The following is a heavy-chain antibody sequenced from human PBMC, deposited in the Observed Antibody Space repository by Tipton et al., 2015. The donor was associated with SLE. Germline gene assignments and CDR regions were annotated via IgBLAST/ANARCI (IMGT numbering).Heavy chain of an antibody. CDR1: GITFTSYA. Sequence: QLVQSGAEVKKPGASVKVSCRASGITFTSYAMHWVRQDPGQRLEWMGWINGGNGNTKYSQKFLGRVTISRDTSASTAYMEVSSLRSEDTAVYYCAAELHFCGSSRCYGLPDAFDIWGQGTVVTVTS. V-gene: IGHV1-3*01. CDR2: INGGNGNT. J-gene: IGHJ3*02. CDR3: AAELHFCGSSRCYGLPDAFDI. D-gene: IGHD2-2*01.